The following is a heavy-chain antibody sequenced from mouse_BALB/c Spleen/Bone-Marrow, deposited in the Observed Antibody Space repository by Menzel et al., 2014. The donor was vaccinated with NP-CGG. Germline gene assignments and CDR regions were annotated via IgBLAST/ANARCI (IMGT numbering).Heavy chain of an antibody. V-gene: IGHV14-3*02. D-gene: IGHD2-4*01. Sequence: VQLQQSGAELVKPGASVKLSCTASGFNIKDTYMHWVKQRPEQGLEWIGRIDPANGNTKYDPKFQSKATITADTSSNTAYLQLSSLTSEDTAVYYCASLDDYIYWGQGTLVTVSA. CDR3: ASLDDYIY. CDR2: IDPANGNT. J-gene: IGHJ3*01. CDR1: GFNIKDTY.